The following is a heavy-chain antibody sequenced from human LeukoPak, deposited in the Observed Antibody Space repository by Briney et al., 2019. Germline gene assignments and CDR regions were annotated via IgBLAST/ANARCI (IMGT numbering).Heavy chain of an antibody. J-gene: IGHJ4*02. D-gene: IGHD4-17*01. CDR3: ARAIGDYVHHGGFDY. CDR2: IWYDGSNK. V-gene: IGHV3-33*01. CDR1: GFTFSSYG. Sequence: GGSLRLSCAASGFTFSSYGMHWVRQAPGKGLEWVAVIWYDGSNKYYADSVKGRFTISRDNSKNTLYLQMNSLRAEDTAVYYCARAIGDYVHHGGFDYWGQGTLVTDSS.